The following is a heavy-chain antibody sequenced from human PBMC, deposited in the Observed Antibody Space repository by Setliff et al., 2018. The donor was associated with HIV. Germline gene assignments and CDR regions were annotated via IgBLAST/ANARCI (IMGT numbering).Heavy chain of an antibody. CDR3: ARDKGPYNFWSGYDTHYFDY. J-gene: IGHJ4*02. V-gene: IGHV3-30*04. CDR1: GFTFSSYA. D-gene: IGHD3-3*01. Sequence: PGGSLRLSCAASGFTFSSYAVHWVRQAPGKGLEWVAVISYDGSNKYYADSVKGRFTISRGNAKNTLYLQMNSLRAEDTAVYYCARDKGPYNFWSGYDTHYFDYWGQGTLVTISS. CDR2: ISYDGSNK.